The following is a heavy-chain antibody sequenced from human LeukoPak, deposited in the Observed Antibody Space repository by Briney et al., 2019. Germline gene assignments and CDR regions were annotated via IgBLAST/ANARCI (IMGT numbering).Heavy chain of an antibody. D-gene: IGHD3-10*01. CDR2: IYSSGST. CDR3: AGVFGETSYNWFAP. V-gene: IGHV4-39*01. CDR1: GGSISSSSYY. J-gene: IGHJ5*02. Sequence: PSETLSLTCTVSGGSISSSSYYWGWIRQPPGKGLEWIGSIYSSGSTYYNPSLKSRVTISVDTSKNQFSLKLSSVTAADTAVYYCAGVFGETSYNWFAPWGQGTLVTVSS.